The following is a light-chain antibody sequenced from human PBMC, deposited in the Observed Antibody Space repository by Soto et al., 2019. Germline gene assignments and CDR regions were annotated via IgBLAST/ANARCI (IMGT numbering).Light chain of an antibody. CDR3: SSYTSSSTSYV. Sequence: QSVLTQPASVSGSPGQSITISCTGTSSDVAGYNYVSWYQQHPGKAPKLMIYEVSNRPSGVSNRFSGSKSGNTASLTISGLQAEDEADYYCSSYTSSSTSYVFGTGTKLTVL. CDR1: SSDVAGYNY. J-gene: IGLJ1*01. CDR2: EVS. V-gene: IGLV2-14*01.